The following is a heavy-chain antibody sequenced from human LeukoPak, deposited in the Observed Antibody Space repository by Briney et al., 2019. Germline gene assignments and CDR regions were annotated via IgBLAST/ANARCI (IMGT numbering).Heavy chain of an antibody. CDR1: GYSFTSSW. CDR3: ARQPGAGWFDP. Sequence: GESLQISCQASGYSFTSSWIGWARQMPGKGLEWMAIINPGDSDTRYSPSFQGQVTISADKSISTVYLQWGSLKASDTAMYCCARQPGAGWFDPWGQGTLVTVSS. V-gene: IGHV5-51*01. CDR2: INPGDSDT. D-gene: IGHD3-10*01. J-gene: IGHJ5*02.